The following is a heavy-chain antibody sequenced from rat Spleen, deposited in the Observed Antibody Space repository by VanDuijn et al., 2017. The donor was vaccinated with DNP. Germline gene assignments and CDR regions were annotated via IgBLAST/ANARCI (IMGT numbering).Heavy chain of an antibody. CDR3: ATGVYGGYADWFTY. CDR1: GFTFTDYN. V-gene: IGHV5S10*01. J-gene: IGHJ3*01. D-gene: IGHD1-11*01. CDR2: ITSSGGST. Sequence: EVHLVESGGGLVQPGRSLKLSCAASGFTFTDYNMAWVRQVPGKGLEWVAAITSSGGSTYYPDSVKGRFTISRDNAKNTQYLQMDSLRSEDTATYYCATGVYGGYADWFTYWGQGTLVTVSS.